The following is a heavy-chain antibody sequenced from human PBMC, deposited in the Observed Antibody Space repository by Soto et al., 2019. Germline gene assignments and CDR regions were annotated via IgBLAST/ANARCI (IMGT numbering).Heavy chain of an antibody. D-gene: IGHD4-17*01. Sequence: PSETLSLTCAVYGGSFSGYYWSWIRQPPGKGLEWIGEINHSGSTNYNPSLKSRVTISVDTSKNQFSLKLSSVTAADTAVYYCARGKRRAVWTTVTTLRFDPWGQGTLVTVSS. CDR1: GGSFSGYY. CDR2: INHSGST. V-gene: IGHV4-34*01. J-gene: IGHJ5*02. CDR3: ARGKRRAVWTTVTTLRFDP.